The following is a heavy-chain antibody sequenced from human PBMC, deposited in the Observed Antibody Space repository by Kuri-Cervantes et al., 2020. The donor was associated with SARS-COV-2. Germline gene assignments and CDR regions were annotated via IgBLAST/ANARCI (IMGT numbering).Heavy chain of an antibody. J-gene: IGHJ5*02. CDR2: INHSGST. Sequence: ESLKISCAVYGGSFSGYYWSWIRQPPGEGLEWIGEINHSGSTNYNPSLKSRVTISVDTSKNQFSLKLSSVTAADTAVYYCARVLNSGSYPYRGNWFDPWGQGTLVTGSS. CDR3: ARVLNSGSYPYRGNWFDP. CDR1: GGSFSGYY. D-gene: IGHD3-10*01. V-gene: IGHV4-34*01.